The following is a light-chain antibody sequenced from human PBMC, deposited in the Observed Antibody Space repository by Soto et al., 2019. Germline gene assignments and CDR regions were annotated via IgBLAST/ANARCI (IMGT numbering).Light chain of an antibody. CDR3: CSHAGGSSCV. Sequence: QSALTQPRSVSGSPGQSVTISCTGTSGDVGAYDRVSWYQHHPTKAPKLIIYDVTNPPSGVPYRFSGSKSGSTAPLTISGLQAEDEADYYCCSHAGGSSCVFGGGTKLTVL. CDR1: SGDVGAYDR. J-gene: IGLJ3*02. V-gene: IGLV2-11*01. CDR2: DVT.